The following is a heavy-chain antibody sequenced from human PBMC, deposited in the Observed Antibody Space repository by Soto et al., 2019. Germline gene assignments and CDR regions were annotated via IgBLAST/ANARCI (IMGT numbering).Heavy chain of an antibody. CDR3: AREAPQRGFDP. Sequence: SVTVSCRASGGNFGSYAISWVRQAPGQGLEWIAGIIPIFGTANYSQKFKGRVTITADESTSTAYMELSSLRPEDTAVYYCAREAPQRGFDPGGQGTLVTVSS. J-gene: IGHJ5*02. CDR1: GGNFGSYA. V-gene: IGHV1-69*13. CDR2: IIPIFGTA.